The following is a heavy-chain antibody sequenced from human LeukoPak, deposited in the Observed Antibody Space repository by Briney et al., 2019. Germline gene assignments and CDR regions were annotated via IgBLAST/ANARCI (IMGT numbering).Heavy chain of an antibody. D-gene: IGHD4-17*01. CDR2: ISAYNGNT. Sequence: GESLKISCKGSGYSFTSYWIGWVRQAPGQGLEWMGWISAYNGNTNYAQKLQGRVTMTTDTSTSTAYMELRSLRSDDTAVYYCASSPRVYTVTTVLEFDYWGQGTLVTVSS. V-gene: IGHV1-18*04. CDR1: GYSFTSYW. J-gene: IGHJ4*02. CDR3: ASSPRVYTVTTVLEFDY.